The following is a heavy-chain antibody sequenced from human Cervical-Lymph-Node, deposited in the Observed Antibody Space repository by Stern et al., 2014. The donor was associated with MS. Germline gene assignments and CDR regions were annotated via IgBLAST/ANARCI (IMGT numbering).Heavy chain of an antibody. V-gene: IGHV3-21*01. D-gene: IGHD6-19*01. CDR2: ISSSSSYI. J-gene: IGHJ4*02. Sequence: QLVQSGGGLVKPGGSLRLSCAASGFTFSSYSMNWVRQAPGKGLEWVSSISSSSSYIYYADSVKGRFTISRDNAKNSLYLQMNSLRAEDTAVYYCARDPYSSGWYPFDYWGQGTLVTVSS. CDR1: GFTFSSYS. CDR3: ARDPYSSGWYPFDY.